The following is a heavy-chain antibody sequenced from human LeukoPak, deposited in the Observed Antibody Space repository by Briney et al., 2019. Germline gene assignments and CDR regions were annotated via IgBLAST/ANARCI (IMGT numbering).Heavy chain of an antibody. J-gene: IGHJ4*02. CDR2: ISGSGGST. CDR3: ATSCSSTSCSTGVFDY. Sequence: PGGSLRLSCAASGFTFSSYSMNWVRQAPGKGLEWVSAISGSGGSTYYADSVKGRFTISRDNSKNTLYLQMNSLRAEDTAVYYCATSCSSTSCSTGVFDYWGQGTLVTVSP. D-gene: IGHD2-2*02. CDR1: GFTFSSYS. V-gene: IGHV3-23*01.